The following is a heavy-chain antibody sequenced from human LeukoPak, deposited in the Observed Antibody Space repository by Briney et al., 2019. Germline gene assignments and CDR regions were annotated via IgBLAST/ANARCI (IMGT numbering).Heavy chain of an antibody. J-gene: IGHJ4*02. CDR1: GGSLTYYY. CDR3: ARGAYDSSGYYEGAFDY. V-gene: IGHV4-59*01. CDR2: IYYSGST. Sequence: PSETLSLTCTVSGGSLTYYYWTWIRQSPGRRPEWIGYIYYSGSTNYNPSLESRVAFSVDTSKNQFSLKLSSVTAADTAVYYCARGAYDSSGYYEGAFDYWGQGTLVTVSS. D-gene: IGHD3-22*01.